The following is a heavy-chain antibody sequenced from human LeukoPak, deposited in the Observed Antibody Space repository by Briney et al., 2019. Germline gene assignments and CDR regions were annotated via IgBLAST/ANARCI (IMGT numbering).Heavy chain of an antibody. CDR3: ARGYDILTPYGD. Sequence: GRSLRLSCAASGFTFSSYGMHWVRQAPGKGLEWVAIIWYDGSNKYYADSVKGRFTISRDNSKNTMYLQMNSLRAEDTALYYCARGYDILTPYGDWGQGTLVTVSS. D-gene: IGHD3-9*01. CDR2: IWYDGSNK. J-gene: IGHJ4*02. V-gene: IGHV3-33*01. CDR1: GFTFSSYG.